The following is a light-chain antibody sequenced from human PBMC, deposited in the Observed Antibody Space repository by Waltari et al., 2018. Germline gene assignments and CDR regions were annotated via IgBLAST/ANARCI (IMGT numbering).Light chain of an antibody. CDR1: PTITNW. CDR2: DAS. CDR3: QHYNSFSHIYT. Sequence: IQMTQSPSTLSPTVGNRVTIPCRASPTITNWLAWYQQKPGKAPNVLIYDASTLESGVPSRFSGSGSGTEFTLTINSLQPDDFATYYCQHYNSFSHIYTFGQGTKLEI. V-gene: IGKV1-5*01. J-gene: IGKJ2*01.